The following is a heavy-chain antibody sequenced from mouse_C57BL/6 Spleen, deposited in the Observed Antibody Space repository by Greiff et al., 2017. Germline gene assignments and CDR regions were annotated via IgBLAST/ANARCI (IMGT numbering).Heavy chain of an antibody. V-gene: IGHV2-2*01. J-gene: IGHJ3*01. Sequence: QVQLQQSGPGLVQPSQSLSITCTASGFSLTSYGVHWVRQSPGKGLEWLGVICRGGSTDYNAAFISRLSIIKDNSMGQVFFKMNSLQADDTAIDYCARNSNFAYWGQGTLVTVSA. CDR3: ARNSNFAY. CDR1: GFSLTSYG. CDR2: ICRGGST. D-gene: IGHD2-5*01.